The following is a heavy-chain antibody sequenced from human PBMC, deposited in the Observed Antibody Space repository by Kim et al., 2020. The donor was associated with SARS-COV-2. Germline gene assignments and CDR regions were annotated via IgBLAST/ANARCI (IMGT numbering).Heavy chain of an antibody. CDR2: ISGSGGST. Sequence: GGSLRLSCAASGFTFSSYAMSWVRQAPGKGLEWVSAISGSGGSTYYADSVKGRFTISRDNSKNTLYLQMNSLRAEDTAVYYCAKDRGFYDSSGYMADYWGQGTLVTVSS. CDR3: AKDRGFYDSSGYMADY. D-gene: IGHD3-22*01. J-gene: IGHJ4*02. V-gene: IGHV3-23*01. CDR1: GFTFSSYA.